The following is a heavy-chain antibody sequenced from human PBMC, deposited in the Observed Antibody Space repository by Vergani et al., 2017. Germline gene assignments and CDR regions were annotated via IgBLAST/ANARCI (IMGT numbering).Heavy chain of an antibody. Sequence: QLQLHKSGPGLVKPSETLSLTCPLSGGSISSSSHFWGWLRPTPGKGLEWIGSIYYSGSNYYNPSLKSRVSISVDTSKNQFSLKLSSVTAADSAVYYCARHDSGHYYSSYYGLDVWGQGTTVTVSS. CDR2: IYYSGSN. V-gene: IGHV4-39*01. CDR1: GGSISSSSHF. D-gene: IGHD3-10*01. CDR3: ARHDSGHYYSSYYGLDV. J-gene: IGHJ6*02.